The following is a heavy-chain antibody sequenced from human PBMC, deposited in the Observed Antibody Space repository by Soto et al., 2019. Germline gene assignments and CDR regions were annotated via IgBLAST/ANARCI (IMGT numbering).Heavy chain of an antibody. J-gene: IGHJ6*02. Sequence: ASVKVSCKASGYTFTSYYMHWVRQAPGQGLEWMGIINPSGGSTSYAQKFQGRVTMTRDTSTSTVYMELSSLRSEDTAVYYCARDLSGYDQLGYCSGGSCQYGMDVWGQGTTVTVSS. CDR1: GYTFTSYY. D-gene: IGHD2-15*01. CDR2: INPSGGST. CDR3: ARDLSGYDQLGYCSGGSCQYGMDV. V-gene: IGHV1-46*01.